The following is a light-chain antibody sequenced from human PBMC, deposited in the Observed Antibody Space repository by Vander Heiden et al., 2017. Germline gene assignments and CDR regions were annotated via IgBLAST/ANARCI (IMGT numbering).Light chain of an antibody. V-gene: IGLV1-44*01. CDR3: AAWDDSLNGVV. CDR1: RSNVGSNT. CDR2: SSD. Sequence: QSVLPPPPSTSGTPGPRGTISCSGSRSNVGSNTLHWYQQLPGTAPKLLIYSSDLRPSGVPDRFSGSKSGTSAALAISGLQSEDEAHYYCAAWDDSLNGVVFGGGTKLTVL. J-gene: IGLJ2*01.